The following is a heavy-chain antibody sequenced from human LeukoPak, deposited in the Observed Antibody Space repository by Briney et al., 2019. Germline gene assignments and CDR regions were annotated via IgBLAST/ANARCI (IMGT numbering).Heavy chain of an antibody. D-gene: IGHD3-22*01. V-gene: IGHV4-59*01. J-gene: IGHJ4*02. CDR2: IYYSGCT. CDR1: GGSISSYY. CDR3: ARDAGYSSGYYYDY. Sequence: SETLSLTCTVSGGSISSYYWSWIRQPPGKGLEWIGYIYYSGCTNYNPSLKSRVTISVDTSKNQFSLKLSSVTTADTAVYYCARDAGYSSGYYYDYWGQGTLVTVSS.